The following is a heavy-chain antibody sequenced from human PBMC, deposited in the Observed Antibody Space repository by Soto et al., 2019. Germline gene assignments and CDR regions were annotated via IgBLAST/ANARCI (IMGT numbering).Heavy chain of an antibody. Sequence: PSETLSLTCIVSGGSISSDDYYWSWIRQAPGRGLEWIGYIHSSGSIYYNPSLKSRATMSIDTAGNQFSLKVSSVTVADTAVYYCARDLDGLHDDTSGPFPRPGWGQGTLVTVSS. V-gene: IGHV4-30-4*01. CDR2: IHSSGSI. J-gene: IGHJ1*01. D-gene: IGHD3-22*01. CDR3: ARDLDGLHDDTSGPFPRPG. CDR1: GGSISSDDYY.